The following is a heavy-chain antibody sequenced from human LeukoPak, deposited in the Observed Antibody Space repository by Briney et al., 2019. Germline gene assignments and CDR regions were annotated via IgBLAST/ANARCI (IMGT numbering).Heavy chain of an antibody. CDR3: ARQPIYSGYDGYYYGLDV. Sequence: SETLSLTCTVSGASINSGDFYWTWIRQPPGKGLEWIGYIYYSGSTYYNPSLKSRVAISIDTSKDHFSLKLSSVTAADTAIYYCARQPIYSGYDGYYYGLDVWGQGTTVTVSS. J-gene: IGHJ6*02. D-gene: IGHD5-12*01. CDR2: IYYSGST. CDR1: GASINSGDFY. V-gene: IGHV4-30-4*01.